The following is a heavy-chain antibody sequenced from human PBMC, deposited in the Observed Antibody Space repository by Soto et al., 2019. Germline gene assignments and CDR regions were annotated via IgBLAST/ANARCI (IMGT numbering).Heavy chain of an antibody. CDR2: ISSSSSNI. CDR1: GFTFGGYS. J-gene: IGHJ3*02. D-gene: IGHD1-20*01. V-gene: IGHV3-21*01. CDR3: ASVPPPPQSHNWRGDAFDI. Sequence: GGSLRLSCAASGFTFGGYSMNWVRQAPGKGLEWVSSISSSSSNIYYADSVKGRFTISRDNAKNSLYLQMNSLRAEDTPVYYCASVPPPPQSHNWRGDAFDIWGQGTMVTVSS.